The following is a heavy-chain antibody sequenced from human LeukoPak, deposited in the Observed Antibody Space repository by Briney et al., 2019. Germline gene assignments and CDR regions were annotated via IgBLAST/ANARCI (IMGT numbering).Heavy chain of an antibody. J-gene: IGHJ4*02. CDR3: ARGPPKGHDDSSDYYVPACFDY. D-gene: IGHD3-22*01. Sequence: PSETLSLTCSVSGDSISYFYWSWIRQAAGKGLEWIGRISSGGSSDYNASLKSRVTMSIDTSKNQLSLKVISVTAADTAVYYCARGPPKGHDDSSDYYVPACFDYWGQGTLVTVSS. V-gene: IGHV4-4*07. CDR1: GDSISYFY. CDR2: ISSGGSS.